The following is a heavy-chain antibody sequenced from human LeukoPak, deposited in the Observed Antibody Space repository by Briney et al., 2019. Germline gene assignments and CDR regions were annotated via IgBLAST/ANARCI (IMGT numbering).Heavy chain of an antibody. D-gene: IGHD5-24*01. CDR2: IYNSENT. CDR3: ASLRDGYNEFDY. V-gene: IGHV4-61*01. J-gene: IGHJ4*02. CDR1: GGSVSSGSYY. Sequence: PSETLSLTCTVSGGSVSSGSYYWSWIRQSPGKGLEWIGYIYNSENTNYNPSLKSRVTISVDTSKNQFSLKLSSVTAADTAVYYCASLRDGYNEFDYWGQGTLVTVSS.